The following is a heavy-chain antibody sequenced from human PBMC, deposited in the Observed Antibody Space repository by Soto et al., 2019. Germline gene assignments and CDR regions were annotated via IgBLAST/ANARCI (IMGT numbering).Heavy chain of an antibody. CDR3: ANDAVGALDC. Sequence: QVQLVESGGGVVQPGRTLRLSCAASGFTFSIYGIHWVRQDPGKGLEWVAVISYDGSNKYYADSVKGRFTISRDNSKNTRYLQMTCLRAEDTAVYYCANDAVGALDCWGQGTLVTVAS. D-gene: IGHD1-26*01. CDR2: ISYDGSNK. CDR1: GFTFSIYG. J-gene: IGHJ4*02. V-gene: IGHV3-30*18.